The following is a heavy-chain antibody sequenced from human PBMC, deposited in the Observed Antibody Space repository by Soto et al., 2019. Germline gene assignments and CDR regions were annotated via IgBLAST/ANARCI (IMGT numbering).Heavy chain of an antibody. V-gene: IGHV1-69*13. CDR2: IVPIFGTA. Sequence: GAAVKVSCKASGGTFSRYARSWVRQATGQGPEWMGGIVPIFGTANYAQKFQGRVTMTADESTSTAYMELSSLRSEDTAVYYCARGVYYDSRGYYFFFWGQGTLVTVSS. CDR3: ARGVYYDSRGYYFFF. D-gene: IGHD3-22*01. J-gene: IGHJ4*02. CDR1: GGTFSRYA.